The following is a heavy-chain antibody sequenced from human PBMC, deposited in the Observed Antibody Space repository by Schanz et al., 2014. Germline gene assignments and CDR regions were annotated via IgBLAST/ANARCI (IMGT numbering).Heavy chain of an antibody. V-gene: IGHV3-30*03. Sequence: VQLLESGGGLVQPGGSLRLSCAASGFTFSSYAMSWVRQAPGKGLEWVAAMSYDGSIKYYGDSVKGRFTISRDNSKNTLYLHMNTLRSEDTAVYYCARGNYRRKINFDYWGRGTLVTVSS. CDR1: GFTFSSYA. CDR2: MSYDGSIK. D-gene: IGHD3-10*01. J-gene: IGHJ4*02. CDR3: ARGNYRRKINFDY.